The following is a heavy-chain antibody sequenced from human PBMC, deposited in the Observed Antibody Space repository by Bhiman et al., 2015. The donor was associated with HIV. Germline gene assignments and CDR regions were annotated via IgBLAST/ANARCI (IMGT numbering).Heavy chain of an antibody. Sequence: VQLVESGGGVVQPGGSLRLSCPASGFSFSGSAMHWVRQASGKGLEWVGRIRSKANSYATAYAASVKGRFTISRDDSKNTAYLQMNSLKTEDTAVYYCTTLNYYYDSSGPGAFDIWGQGTMVTVSS. CDR3: TTLNYYYDSSGPGAFDI. CDR1: GFSFSGSA. J-gene: IGHJ3*02. V-gene: IGHV3-73*01. D-gene: IGHD3-22*01. CDR2: IRSKANSYAT.